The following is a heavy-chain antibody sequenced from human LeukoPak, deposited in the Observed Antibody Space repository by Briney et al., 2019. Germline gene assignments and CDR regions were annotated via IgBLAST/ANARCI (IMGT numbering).Heavy chain of an antibody. CDR3: AKDPRRYSRTGGYFDY. V-gene: IGHV3-48*04. D-gene: IGHD6-13*01. CDR1: EFIFSSYW. J-gene: IGHJ4*02. CDR2: ISSSGSTI. Sequence: GGSLRLSCEASEFIFSSYWMNWVRQAPGKGLEWVSYISSSGSTIYYADSVKGRFTISRDNAKNSLYLQMNSLRAEDTAVYYCAKDPRRYSRTGGYFDYWGQGTLVTVSS.